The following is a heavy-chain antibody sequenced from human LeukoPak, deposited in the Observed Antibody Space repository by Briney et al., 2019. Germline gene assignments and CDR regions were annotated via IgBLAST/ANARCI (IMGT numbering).Heavy chain of an antibody. V-gene: IGHV1-2*02. D-gene: IGHD4-23*01. CDR2: INPYTGVT. J-gene: IGHJ4*02. CDR3: AREYYGGQPSDY. CDR1: GYTLTGYY. Sequence: ASVKVSCKASGYTLTGYYIHWVRQAPGQGLEWMGWINPYTGVTNSAQKFQGRVTMTRDTSISTAYMELSRLRSDDTAVYYCAREYYGGQPSDYWGQGTLVTVSS.